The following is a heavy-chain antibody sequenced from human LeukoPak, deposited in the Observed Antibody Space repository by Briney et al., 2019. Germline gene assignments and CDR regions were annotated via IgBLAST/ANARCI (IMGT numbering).Heavy chain of an antibody. Sequence: GGSLRLSCAASGFTVSSNYMSWVCQAPGKGLEWVSLIYSGGSNYYADSLRGRFTISRDNSKNTVYLQMNSLRAEDTAVYYCARGHYGSGIHQGALDRWAREKVLTVSS. D-gene: IGHD3-10*01. CDR1: GFTVSSNY. J-gene: IGHJ3*01. V-gene: IGHV3-53*01. CDR3: ARGHYGSGIHQGALDR. CDR2: IYSGGSN.